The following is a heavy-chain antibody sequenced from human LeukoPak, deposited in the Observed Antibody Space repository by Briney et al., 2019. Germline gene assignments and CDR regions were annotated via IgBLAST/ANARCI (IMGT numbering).Heavy chain of an antibody. CDR3: ARDSSNYERWFDP. D-gene: IGHD4-11*01. Sequence: GGSLRLSCAASGFTFSGYSMNWVRQAPGKGLEWVSSISSSSSYIYYADSVKGRFTISRDNAKNSLYLQMNSVRAEDTAVYYCARDSSNYERWFDPWGQGTLVTVSS. V-gene: IGHV3-21*01. CDR2: ISSSSSYI. CDR1: GFTFSGYS. J-gene: IGHJ5*02.